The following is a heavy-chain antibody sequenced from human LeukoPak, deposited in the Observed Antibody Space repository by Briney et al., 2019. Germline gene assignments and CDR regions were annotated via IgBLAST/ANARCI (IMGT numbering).Heavy chain of an antibody. J-gene: IGHJ4*02. V-gene: IGHV3-23*01. Sequence: GSLRLSCAVSGITLSNYGMTWVRQAPGKGLEWVAGISDSGGRTNYADSVKGRFTISRDNPKNTLYLQMTSLRAEDTAVYFCAKRGVVIRVILVGFHKEAYYFDSWGQGVLVTVSS. CDR1: GITLSNYG. CDR3: AKRGVVIRVILVGFHKEAYYFDS. CDR2: ISDSGGRT. D-gene: IGHD3-22*01.